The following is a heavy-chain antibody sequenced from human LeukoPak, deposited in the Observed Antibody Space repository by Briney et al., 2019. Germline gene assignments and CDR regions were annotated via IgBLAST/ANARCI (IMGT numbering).Heavy chain of an antibody. CDR2: IKQDGSEK. V-gene: IGHV3-7*03. CDR1: GFTFSSYW. CDR3: ARDPLGEYYGDHEKGMDY. Sequence: AGGPLRLSCAASGFTFSSYWMSWVRQAPGKGLEWVANIKQDGSEKYYVDSVKGRFTISRDNAKNSLYLQMNSLRAEDTAVYYCARDPLGEYYGDHEKGMDYWGQGTLVTVSS. J-gene: IGHJ4*02. D-gene: IGHD4-17*01.